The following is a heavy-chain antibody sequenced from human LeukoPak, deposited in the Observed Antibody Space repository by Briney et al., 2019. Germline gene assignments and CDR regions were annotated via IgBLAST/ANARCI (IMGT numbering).Heavy chain of an antibody. J-gene: IGHJ4*02. CDR1: RYTFTGYY. CDR3: ARVRGNSGSYLVDY. CDR2: INPNSGGT. V-gene: IGHV1-2*06. D-gene: IGHD1-26*01. Sequence: ASVKVSCKATRYTFTGYYMHWVRQAPGQGLEWMGRINPNSGGTNYAQKFQGRVTMTRDTSISTAYMELSRLRSDDTAVYYCARVRGNSGSYLVDYWGQGTLVTVSS.